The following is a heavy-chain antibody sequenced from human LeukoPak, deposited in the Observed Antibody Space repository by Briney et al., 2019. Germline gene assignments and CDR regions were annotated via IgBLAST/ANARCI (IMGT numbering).Heavy chain of an antibody. CDR1: GFTFGSYG. CDR3: AKDRLRGTVTTAFDAFDF. Sequence: PGGSLRLSCAASGFTFGSYGMHWVRQAPGKGLEWVAVISYAGSIKYYADSVKGRFTISRDNSKNTLYMQVNSLRAEDTAVFYCAKDRLRGTVTTAFDAFDFWGQGTMVTVSS. CDR2: ISYAGSIK. D-gene: IGHD4-17*01. V-gene: IGHV3-30*18. J-gene: IGHJ3*01.